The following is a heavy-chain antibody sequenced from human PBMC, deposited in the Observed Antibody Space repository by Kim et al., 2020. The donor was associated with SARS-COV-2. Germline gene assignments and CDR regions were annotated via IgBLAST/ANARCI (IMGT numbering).Heavy chain of an antibody. J-gene: IGHJ4*02. CDR1: GFTFSSYA. CDR3: ARDRLLSAYCGGDCYSGSLDY. CDR2: ISYDGSNK. D-gene: IGHD2-21*02. V-gene: IGHV3-30*04. Sequence: GGSLRRSCAASGFTFSSYAMHWVRQAPGKGLEWVAVISYDGSNKYYADSVKGRFTISRDNSKNTLYLQMNSLRAEDTAVYYCARDRLLSAYCGGDCYSGSLDYWGQGTLVTVSS.